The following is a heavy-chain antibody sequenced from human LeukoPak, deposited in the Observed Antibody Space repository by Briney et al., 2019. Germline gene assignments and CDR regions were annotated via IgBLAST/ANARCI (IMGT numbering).Heavy chain of an antibody. V-gene: IGHV3-30*02. Sequence: GGSLRLSCAASGFTFSSYWMSWVRQAPGKGLEWVAFIRYDGSNKYYADSVKGRFTISRDNSKNTLYLQMNSLRAEDTALYYCAKEVAVGVADTNWGQGTLVTVSS. CDR3: AKEVAVGVADTN. J-gene: IGHJ4*02. CDR1: GFTFSSYW. CDR2: IRYDGSNK. D-gene: IGHD2-15*01.